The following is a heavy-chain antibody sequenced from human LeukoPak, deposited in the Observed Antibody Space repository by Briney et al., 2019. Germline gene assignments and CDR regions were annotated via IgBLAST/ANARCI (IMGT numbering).Heavy chain of an antibody. Sequence: KPGGSLRLSCAASGFTFSDYYMSWIRQAPGKGLEGGSYISSSGSTIYYADSVKGRFTISRDNAKNSLYLQMNSLRAEDTAVYYCARTGSTIFGVVIIPVLDYWGQGTLVTVSS. CDR3: ARTGSTIFGVVIIPVLDY. V-gene: IGHV3-11*01. CDR2: ISSSGSTI. J-gene: IGHJ4*02. D-gene: IGHD3-3*01. CDR1: GFTFSDYY.